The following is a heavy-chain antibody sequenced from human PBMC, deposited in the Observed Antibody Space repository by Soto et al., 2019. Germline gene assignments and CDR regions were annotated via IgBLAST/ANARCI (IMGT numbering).Heavy chain of an antibody. Sequence: SETLSLTCTVSCGSISSYYWSWIRQHPGKGLEWIGNSYYSGSTNYNPSLKSRVTISVDTATNQFSLKLSSVTAAGTAVYYCASVGPWVPYYDDSRHYPFENLFDPWGQGPMVTLSS. CDR2: SYYSGST. CDR3: ASVGPWVPYYDDSRHYPFENLFDP. V-gene: IGHV4-59*01. D-gene: IGHD3-22*01. CDR1: CGSISSYY. J-gene: IGHJ5*02.